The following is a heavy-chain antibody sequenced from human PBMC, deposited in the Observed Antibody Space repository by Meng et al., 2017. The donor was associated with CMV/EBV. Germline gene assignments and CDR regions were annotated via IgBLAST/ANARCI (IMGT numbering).Heavy chain of an antibody. CDR1: GGSISSSSYY. Sequence: QLHLQESGQGLVQPSEALSLTCTLSGGSISSSSYYWGWIRQPPGKGLEWIGSIYYSGSTYYNPSLKSRVTISVDTSKNQFSLKLGSVTAADTAVYYCARDSAVAGVVDYWGQGTLVTVSS. V-gene: IGHV4-39*07. CDR2: IYYSGST. CDR3: ARDSAVAGVVDY. J-gene: IGHJ4*02. D-gene: IGHD6-19*01.